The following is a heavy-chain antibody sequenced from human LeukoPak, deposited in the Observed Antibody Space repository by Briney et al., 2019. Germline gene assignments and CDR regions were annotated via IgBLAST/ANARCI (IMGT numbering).Heavy chain of an antibody. J-gene: IGHJ5*02. CDR1: GGSISSYY. D-gene: IGHD2-2*02. V-gene: IGHV4-4*07. Sequence: SETLSLTCTVSGGSISSYYWSWIRQPAGKGLEWIGRIYTSGSTNYNPSLKSRVTMSVDTSKNQFSLKLSSVTAADTAVYYCARDNGYCSSTSCYNNWFDPWGQGTLVTVSS. CDR2: IYTSGST. CDR3: ARDNGYCSSTSCYNNWFDP.